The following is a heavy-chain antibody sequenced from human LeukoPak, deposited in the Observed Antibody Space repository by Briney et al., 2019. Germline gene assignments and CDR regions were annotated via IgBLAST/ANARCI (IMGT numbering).Heavy chain of an antibody. CDR2: INSDGSST. V-gene: IGHV3-74*01. Sequence: PGGSLRLSCAASGFTFSSYCMHWVRQAPGKGLVWVSRINSDGSSTSYADSVKGRFTISRDNAKNTLYLQMNSLRAEDTAVYYCTREKDYYDSSGYYRDAFDIWGQGTKVTASS. CDR1: GFTFSSYC. J-gene: IGHJ3*02. CDR3: TREKDYYDSSGYYRDAFDI. D-gene: IGHD3-22*01.